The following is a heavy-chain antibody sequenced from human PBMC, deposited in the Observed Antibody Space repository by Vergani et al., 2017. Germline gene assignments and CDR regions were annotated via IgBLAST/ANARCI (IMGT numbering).Heavy chain of an antibody. CDR2: INSDGGST. V-gene: IGHV3-74*01. J-gene: IGHJ5*02. Sequence: EVQLVESGGGVVQPGGSLSLSCAASGFTFSSYWMHWVRQAPGKGLVWVSRINSDGGSTSYADSVKGRFTISRDNAKNTLYLQMNSLRAEDTAVYYCARRSPAYGGGFDPWGQGTLVTVSS. CDR1: GFTFSSYW. D-gene: IGHD4-23*01. CDR3: ARRSPAYGGGFDP.